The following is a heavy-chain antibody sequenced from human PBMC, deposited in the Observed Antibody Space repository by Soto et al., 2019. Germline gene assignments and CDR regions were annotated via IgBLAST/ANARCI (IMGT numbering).Heavy chain of an antibody. J-gene: IGHJ4*02. CDR3: VRDGLDYYDTERLYFDN. Sequence: EVQLVESGGGPVSPGGSLKLSCAASGFNFITYSLSWVRQAPGKGLEWVASISSSAVYIDYADSVKGRFTISRDNANNSLYLQMNSLRAEDTATYYCVRDGLDYYDTERLYFDNWGQGTLVTVSS. D-gene: IGHD3-22*01. V-gene: IGHV3-21*01. CDR1: GFNFITYS. CDR2: ISSSAVYI.